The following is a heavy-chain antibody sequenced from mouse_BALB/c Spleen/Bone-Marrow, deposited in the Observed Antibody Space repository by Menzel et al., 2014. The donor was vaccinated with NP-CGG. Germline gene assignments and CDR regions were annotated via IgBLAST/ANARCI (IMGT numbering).Heavy chain of an antibody. CDR2: LSSGSSSI. CDR3: TRGGNWDDFDY. V-gene: IGHV5-17*02. D-gene: IGHD4-1*01. Sequence: DVQLQESCDGLEQPVGSRKLSCAASGFTFSSFGIHWVRQAPEEGLEWVAYLSSGSSSIYYADTVKGRFTISRDNPKNTLFLQMTSLRTEDTAMYYCTRGGNWDDFDYWGQGTTLTVSS. J-gene: IGHJ2*01. CDR1: GFTFSSFG.